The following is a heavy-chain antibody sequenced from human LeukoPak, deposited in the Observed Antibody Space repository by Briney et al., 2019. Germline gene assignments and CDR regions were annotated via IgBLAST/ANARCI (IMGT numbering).Heavy chain of an antibody. Sequence: GGSLRLSCAAYGFTFSDYYMSWIRQDPGKGLEWVSYISSSGSTIYYADSVKGRFTISRDNAKNSLYLQMNSLRAEDTAVYYCARVGYDFRIDPWGQGTLVTVSS. CDR2: ISSSGSTI. CDR3: ARVGYDFRIDP. D-gene: IGHD3-3*01. V-gene: IGHV3-11*01. J-gene: IGHJ5*02. CDR1: GFTFSDYY.